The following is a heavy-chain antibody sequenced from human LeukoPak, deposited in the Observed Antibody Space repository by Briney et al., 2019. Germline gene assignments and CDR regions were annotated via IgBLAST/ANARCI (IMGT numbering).Heavy chain of an antibody. V-gene: IGHV4-59*01. J-gene: IGHJ5*01. D-gene: IGHD4-11*01. CDR3: ARDLGSTYGWFDF. CDR1: GASISSNY. Sequence: SETLSLTCTGSGASISSNYWTWIRQPPGKGLEWIGYIYYSGSTKYNPSLKSRVTMSVDTSKNQLSLKLTSVTAADTAVYYCARDLGSTYGWFDFWGQGTLVTVSS. CDR2: IYYSGST.